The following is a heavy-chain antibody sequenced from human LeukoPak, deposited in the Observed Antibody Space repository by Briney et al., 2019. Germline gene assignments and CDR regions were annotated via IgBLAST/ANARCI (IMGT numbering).Heavy chain of an antibody. CDR1: GGSFSGYY. V-gene: IGHV4-34*01. D-gene: IGHD3-22*01. Sequence: TSETLSLTCAVYGGSFSGYYWSWIRQPPGKGLEWIGEINHSGSTNYNPSLKSRVTISVDTSKNQFSLKLNSVTAADTAVYYCARAVAYYYDSSGYYAGYYFDYWGQGTLVTVSS. CDR2: INHSGST. CDR3: ARAVAYYYDSSGYYAGYYFDY. J-gene: IGHJ4*02.